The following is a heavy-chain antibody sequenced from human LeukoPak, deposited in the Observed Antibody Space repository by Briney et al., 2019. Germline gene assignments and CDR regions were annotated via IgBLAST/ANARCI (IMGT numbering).Heavy chain of an antibody. V-gene: IGHV3-48*03. Sequence: GGSLRLSCTTSGFTFGDYVMTWFRQAPGKGLEWVSYISSSGSTIYYADSVKGRFTISRDNAKNSLYLQMNSLRAEDTAVYYCAELGITMIGGVWGKGTTVTISS. CDR2: ISSSGSTI. D-gene: IGHD3-10*02. CDR1: GFTFGDYV. CDR3: AELGITMIGGV. J-gene: IGHJ6*04.